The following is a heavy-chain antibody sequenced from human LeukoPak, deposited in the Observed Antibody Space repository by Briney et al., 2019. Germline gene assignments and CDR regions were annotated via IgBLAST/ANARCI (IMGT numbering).Heavy chain of an antibody. CDR3: ETLHDYGGY. CDR1: GFTFDDYT. CDR2: ISWDGGST. D-gene: IGHD5-24*01. V-gene: IGHV3-43*01. Sequence: GGSLRLSCAASGFTFDDYTMHWVRQAPGKGLEWVSLISWDGGSTYYADSVKGRFTISRDNSKNTLYLQMNSLRAEDTAVYYCETLHDYGGYWGQGTLVTVSS. J-gene: IGHJ4*02.